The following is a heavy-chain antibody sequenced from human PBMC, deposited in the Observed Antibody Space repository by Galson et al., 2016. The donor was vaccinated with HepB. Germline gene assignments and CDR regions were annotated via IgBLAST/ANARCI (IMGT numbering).Heavy chain of an antibody. D-gene: IGHD3-22*01. Sequence: SLRLSCAASGFAVSSSYISWVRQAPGKGLEWVSILYSGGGSTHYADSVKGRFAISRDNSKNTLYLQMNSLRAEDTAVYFCASVYDGCGFLSRGWYFDLWGRGTLVTVSS. V-gene: IGHV3-53*01. CDR2: LYSGGGST. J-gene: IGHJ2*01. CDR1: GFAVSSSY. CDR3: ASVYDGCGFLSRGWYFDL.